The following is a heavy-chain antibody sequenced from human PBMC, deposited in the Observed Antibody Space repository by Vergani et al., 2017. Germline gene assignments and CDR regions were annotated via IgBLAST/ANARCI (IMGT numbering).Heavy chain of an antibody. CDR1: GLTFSNYW. V-gene: IGHV3-7*01. J-gene: IGHJ6*03. CDR3: ARDGWELLDYFYYMDV. Sequence: EVQLMESGGGLVQPGGSLRLSCAASGLTFSNYWMSWVRQAPGKGLEWVANIKEDGSETFYVDSVMGRFTISRDNAKNTLYLQMDSLRAEDTAVYYCARDGWELLDYFYYMDVWGKGTTVTVSS. CDR2: IKEDGSET. D-gene: IGHD1-26*01.